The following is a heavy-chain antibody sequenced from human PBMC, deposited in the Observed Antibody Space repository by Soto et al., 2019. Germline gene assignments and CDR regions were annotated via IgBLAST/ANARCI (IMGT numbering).Heavy chain of an antibody. CDR1: GFTFSSYA. V-gene: IGHV3-23*01. J-gene: IGHJ4*02. CDR3: AKDCIAARSPQTFCY. Sequence: PGGSLRLSCAASGFTFSSYAMSWVRQAPGKGLEWVSAISGSGGSTYYADSVKGRFTISRDNSKNTLYLQMNSLRAEDTAVYYCAKDCIAARSPQTFCYWGQGTLVTVSS. CDR2: ISGSGGST. D-gene: IGHD6-6*01.